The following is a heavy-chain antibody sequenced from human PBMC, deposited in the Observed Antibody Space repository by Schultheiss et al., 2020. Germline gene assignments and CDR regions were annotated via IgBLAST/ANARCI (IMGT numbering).Heavy chain of an antibody. CDR2: IYYSGST. V-gene: IGHV4-59*01. CDR3: ARDRLGEYFDY. D-gene: IGHD3-16*01. Sequence: SETLSLTCAVYGGSFSGYYWSWIRQPPGKGLEWIGYIYYSGSTNYNPSLKSRVTLSIDTSKNQFSLRLTSVTAPDTAVYYCARDRLGEYFDYWGQGTLVTVSS. CDR1: GGSFSGYY. J-gene: IGHJ4*02.